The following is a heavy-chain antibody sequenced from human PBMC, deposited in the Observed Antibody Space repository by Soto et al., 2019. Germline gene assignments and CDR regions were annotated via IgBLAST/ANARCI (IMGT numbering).Heavy chain of an antibody. CDR1: GFTFSSYW. CDR3: ARDSDCSGGSCYTGYYYYGMDV. Sequence: PGGSLRLSCAASGFTFSSYWMHWVRQAPGKGLVWVSRINSDGSSTSYADSVKGRFTISRDNAKSTLYLQMNSLRAEDTAVYYCARDSDCSGGSCYTGYYYYGMDVWGQGTTVTVSS. CDR2: INSDGSST. J-gene: IGHJ6*02. V-gene: IGHV3-74*01. D-gene: IGHD2-15*01.